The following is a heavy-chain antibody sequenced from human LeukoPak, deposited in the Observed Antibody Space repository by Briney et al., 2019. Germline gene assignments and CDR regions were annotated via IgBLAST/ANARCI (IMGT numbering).Heavy chain of an antibody. CDR3: ARDQVSYYYDRSGYQNWFDP. Sequence: GGSLRLSCAASGFTFSNYSMNWVRQAPGKGLEWVSYISSTGGTIYYADSVKGRFTISRDNAKNSLYLHVNSLRDEDTAVYYCARDQVSYYYDRSGYQNWFDPWGQGTLVTVSS. D-gene: IGHD3-22*01. CDR2: ISSTGGTI. J-gene: IGHJ5*02. V-gene: IGHV3-48*02. CDR1: GFTFSNYS.